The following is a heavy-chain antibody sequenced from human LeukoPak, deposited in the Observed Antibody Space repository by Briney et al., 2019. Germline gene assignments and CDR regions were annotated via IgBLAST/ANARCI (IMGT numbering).Heavy chain of an antibody. CDR1: GYTFTGYY. J-gene: IGHJ4*02. V-gene: IGHV1-2*04. Sequence: GASVKVSCKASGYTFTGYYMHWVRQAPGQGLEWMGWINPNSGGTNYAQKFQGWVTMTRDTSISTAYMELSRLRSDDTAVYYCARVVGDRDGYFYFDYWGQGTLVTVSS. CDR2: INPNSGGT. D-gene: IGHD5-24*01. CDR3: ARVVGDRDGYFYFDY.